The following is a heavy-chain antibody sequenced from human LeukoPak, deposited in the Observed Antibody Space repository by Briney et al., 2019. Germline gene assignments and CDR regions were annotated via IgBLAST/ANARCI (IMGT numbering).Heavy chain of an antibody. D-gene: IGHD3-10*01. V-gene: IGHV2-5*01. CDR2: IYWNDDK. J-gene: IGHJ3*02. CDR3: AHSSDGSGSIDAFDI. CDR1: GFSLSTSGVG. Sequence: SGPTLLNPTPPLTLTCTFSGFSLSTSGVGVGWIRQPPVKALERLALIYWNDDKRYSPSLKSRLTITKDTAKNQVALTMTNMDPVDTATYYCAHSSDGSGSIDAFDIWGQGTMVTVSS.